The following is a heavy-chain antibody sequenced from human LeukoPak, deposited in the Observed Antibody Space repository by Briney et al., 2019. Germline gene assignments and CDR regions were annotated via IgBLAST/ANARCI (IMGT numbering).Heavy chain of an antibody. CDR1: GGSISSSSYY. CDR2: IYYSGST. V-gene: IGHV4-39*07. CDR3: ARDSRISAAGRGLYYFDY. D-gene: IGHD6-13*01. J-gene: IGHJ4*02. Sequence: SETLSLTCTVSGGSISSSSYYWGWIRQPPGKGLEWIGSIYYSGSTYYSPSLKSRVTISVDTSKNQFSLKLSSVTAADTAVYYCARDSRISAAGRGLYYFDYWGQGTLVTVSS.